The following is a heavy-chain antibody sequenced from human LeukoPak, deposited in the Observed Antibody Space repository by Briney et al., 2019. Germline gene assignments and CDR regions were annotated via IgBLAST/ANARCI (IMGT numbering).Heavy chain of an antibody. Sequence: SETLSLTCAVYGGSFSGYYWSWIRQPPGKGLEWIGEINHSGSTNYNPSLKSRVTISVDTSKNQFSLKLSSVTAADMAVYYCARGTPPPTYYYDSSGYYYFDYWGQGTLVTVSS. CDR2: INHSGST. CDR3: ARGTPPPTYYYDSSGYYYFDY. J-gene: IGHJ4*02. CDR1: GGSFSGYY. V-gene: IGHV4-34*01. D-gene: IGHD3-22*01.